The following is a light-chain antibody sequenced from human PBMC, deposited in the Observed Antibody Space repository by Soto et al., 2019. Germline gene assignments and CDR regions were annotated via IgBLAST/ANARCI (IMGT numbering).Light chain of an antibody. V-gene: IGLV2-14*03. J-gene: IGLJ1*01. Sequence: QSVLPQPASVSGSPGQSITISCTGTSSDVGGYNYVSWYQHHPGKAPKLMIYDVSNRPSGVSTRFSGSKSGNTASLTISGLQAEDEADYYCSSYTSSNTPFYVFGTGTKVTVL. CDR2: DVS. CDR1: SSDVGGYNY. CDR3: SSYTSSNTPFYV.